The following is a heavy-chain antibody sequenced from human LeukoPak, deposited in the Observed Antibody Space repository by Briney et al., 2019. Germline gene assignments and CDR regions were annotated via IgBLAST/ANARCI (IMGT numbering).Heavy chain of an antibody. CDR3: ARLHYGDYELDY. J-gene: IGHJ4*02. CDR1: GASISSGGYY. D-gene: IGHD4-17*01. Sequence: SETLSLTCTVSGASISSGGYYWSWIRPHAGKGLEWIAYINYSGSTYYNPSLKSRLAISVDTSQDHFSLQLRSLTAADTAIYHCARLHYGDYELDYWGQGTLVTVSS. V-gene: IGHV4-31*03. CDR2: INYSGST.